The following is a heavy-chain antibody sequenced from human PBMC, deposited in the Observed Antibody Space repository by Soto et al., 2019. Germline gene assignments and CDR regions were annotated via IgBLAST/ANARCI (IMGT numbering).Heavy chain of an antibody. CDR1: GYTFTTYG. J-gene: IGHJ3*01. CDR2: INTGNGGT. CDR3: ARQDSFDV. V-gene: IGHV1-3*04. Sequence: QVQLVQSGAEVKEPGASVKGSCKASGYTFTTYGIHWVRQAPGQSLEWMGWINTGNGGTAVSQKFRGRVTITRDTVATTVYMEVSSLTTEDTAVYYCARQDSFDVWGQGTMVTVSS.